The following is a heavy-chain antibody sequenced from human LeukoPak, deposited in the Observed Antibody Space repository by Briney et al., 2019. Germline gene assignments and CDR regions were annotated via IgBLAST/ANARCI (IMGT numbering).Heavy chain of an antibody. Sequence: GGSLRLSCTASGFTFGDYAMSWVRQAPGKGLEWVSAISGSGGSTYYADSVKGRFTISRDNSKNTLYLQMNSLRAEDTAVYYCAKEAGYYDSSGYYDPGYWGQGTLVTVSS. V-gene: IGHV3-23*01. CDR3: AKEAGYYDSSGYYDPGY. J-gene: IGHJ4*02. CDR1: GFTFGDYA. CDR2: ISGSGGST. D-gene: IGHD3-22*01.